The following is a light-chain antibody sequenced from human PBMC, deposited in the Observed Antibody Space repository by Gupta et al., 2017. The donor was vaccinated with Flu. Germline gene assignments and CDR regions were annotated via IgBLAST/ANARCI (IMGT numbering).Light chain of an antibody. V-gene: IGKV3-15*01. Sequence: EIVMTQSPATLSVSPGEKVTLSCRASQSVNNNLAWYQQKPGQAPRLLIYFASTRAPGVPARFSGSGAGTEVTLTISSRESEDFAVYYCQQYDNWPPWTFGQGTKVEVK. CDR2: FAS. CDR3: QQYDNWPPWT. J-gene: IGKJ1*01. CDR1: QSVNNN.